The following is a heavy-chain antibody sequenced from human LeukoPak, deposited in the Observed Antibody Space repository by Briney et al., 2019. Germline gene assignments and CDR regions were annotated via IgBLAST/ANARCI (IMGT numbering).Heavy chain of an antibody. CDR1: GGSISSSSYY. V-gene: IGHV4-39*07. CDR2: IYYSGST. D-gene: IGHD3-3*01. CDR3: ARDLNDFWSGYYRD. Sequence: PSETLSLTCTVSGGSISSSSYYWGWIRQPPGKGLEWIGSIYYSGSTYYNPSLKSRVTISVDTSKNQFSLKLSSVTAADTAVYYCARDLNDFWSGYYRDWGQGTLVTVSS. J-gene: IGHJ4*02.